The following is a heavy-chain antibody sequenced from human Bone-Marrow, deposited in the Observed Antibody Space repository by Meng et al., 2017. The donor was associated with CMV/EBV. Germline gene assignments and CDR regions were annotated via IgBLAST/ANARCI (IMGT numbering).Heavy chain of an antibody. D-gene: IGHD2-2*01. V-gene: IGHV1-46*01. J-gene: IGHJ4*02. CDR3: ARVGRVVPAVPYYFDY. CDR2: INPSGGST. Sequence: ASVKVSCKASGYTFTSYYMHWVRQAPGQGLEWMGIINPSGGSTSYAQKFQGRVTMTRDTSTSTAYMELSSLRSEDTAVYYCARVGRVVPAVPYYFDYWGQGTLVTVSS. CDR1: GYTFTSYY.